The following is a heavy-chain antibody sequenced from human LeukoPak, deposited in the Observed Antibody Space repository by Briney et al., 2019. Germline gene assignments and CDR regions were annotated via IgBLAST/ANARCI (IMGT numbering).Heavy chain of an antibody. CDR2: INPNSGGA. V-gene: IGHV1-2*02. Sequence: ASVKVSCKASGYTFTGYYIHWVRQAPGQGLEWMGWINPNSGGANYAQKFQGRVTMTRDTSISTAYMELSRLRSDDTAVYYCAREYHVDIVATWSYMDVWGKGTTVTVSS. D-gene: IGHD5-12*01. CDR3: AREYHVDIVATWSYMDV. CDR1: GYTFTGYY. J-gene: IGHJ6*03.